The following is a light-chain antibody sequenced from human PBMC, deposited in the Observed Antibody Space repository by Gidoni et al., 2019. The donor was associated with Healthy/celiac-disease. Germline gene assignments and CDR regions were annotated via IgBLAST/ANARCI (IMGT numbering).Light chain of an antibody. Sequence: IQMTQSPSSLSASVGDRVTITCQASQDISNYLNWYQQKPGKAPKLLIYDASNLETGGPSRFSGSGSGTDFTFTISSLQPEDIATYYCQQYDNLPPFTFGPGTKVDIK. CDR2: DAS. V-gene: IGKV1-33*01. J-gene: IGKJ3*01. CDR1: QDISNY. CDR3: QQYDNLPPFT.